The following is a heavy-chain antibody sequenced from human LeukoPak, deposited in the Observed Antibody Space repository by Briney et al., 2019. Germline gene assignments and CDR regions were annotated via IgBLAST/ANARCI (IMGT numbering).Heavy chain of an antibody. D-gene: IGHD6-19*01. CDR2: IYTSGST. Sequence: PSETLSLTCTVSGGSISSYYWSWIRQPAGKGLKWIGRIYTSGSTNYNPSLKSRVTMSVDTSKNQFSLKLSSVTAADTAVYYCARDDSSGWYQNYWGQGTLVTVSS. J-gene: IGHJ4*02. CDR1: GGSISSYY. V-gene: IGHV4-4*07. CDR3: ARDDSSGWYQNY.